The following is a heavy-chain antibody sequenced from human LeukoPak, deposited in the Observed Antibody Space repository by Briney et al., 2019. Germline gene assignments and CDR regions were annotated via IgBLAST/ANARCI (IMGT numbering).Heavy chain of an antibody. Sequence: PGGSLRLSCAASGLTFSSYGMRWVRQAPGKGLGWVALVWNDGSNKYYAESVKGRCTLSRDNSKNTLYLQMNSLRAEGTAVYHCAKLPYFAYFDNCGQGTLGSVSS. D-gene: IGHD3-9*01. V-gene: IGHV3-33*06. J-gene: IGHJ4*02. CDR1: GLTFSSYG. CDR2: VWNDGSNK. CDR3: AKLPYFAYFDN.